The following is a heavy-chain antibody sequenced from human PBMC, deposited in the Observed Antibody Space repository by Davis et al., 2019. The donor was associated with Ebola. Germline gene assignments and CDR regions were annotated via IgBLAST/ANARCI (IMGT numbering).Heavy chain of an antibody. Sequence: GESLKISCAASGFTFSSYSMNWVRQAPGKGLEWVSYISSSSSTIYYADSVKGRFTIARDNAKNSLYLQMNSLRDQDTAVYYCARDAAGDFWSGYHYGMDVWGQGTTVTVSS. J-gene: IGHJ6*02. CDR1: GFTFSSYS. CDR2: ISSSSSTI. CDR3: ARDAAGDFWSGYHYGMDV. D-gene: IGHD3-3*01. V-gene: IGHV3-48*02.